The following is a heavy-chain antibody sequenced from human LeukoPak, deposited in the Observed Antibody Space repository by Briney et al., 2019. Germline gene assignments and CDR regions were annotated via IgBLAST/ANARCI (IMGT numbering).Heavy chain of an antibody. CDR2: IYTSGST. CDR1: GGSISSYY. J-gene: IGHJ6*03. V-gene: IGHV4-4*07. CDR3: ARGYYDSSGYSKYYYYYYMDV. Sequence: SETLSLTCTVSGGSISSYYWSWIRQPAGKGLEWIGRIYTSGSTNYNPSLKSRVTMSVDTSKNQFSLKLSSVTAADTAVYYCARGYYDSSGYSKYYYYYYMDVWGKGTTVTVSS. D-gene: IGHD3-22*01.